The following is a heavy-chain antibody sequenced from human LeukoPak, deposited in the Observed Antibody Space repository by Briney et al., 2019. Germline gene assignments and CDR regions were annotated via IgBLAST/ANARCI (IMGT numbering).Heavy chain of an antibody. CDR1: GFTFSNYA. D-gene: IGHD3-10*01. Sequence: LSGGSLRLSCAASGFTFSNYAMSWVRQAPGKGLEWVSGISGRGGSTYYADSVKGRFTISRDNSKNTLYLQMNSLRAEDTAEYFCAKSPRPNYDSGSYYDYWGQGTLVTVSS. CDR3: AKSPRPNYDSGSYYDY. CDR2: ISGRGGST. V-gene: IGHV3-23*01. J-gene: IGHJ4*02.